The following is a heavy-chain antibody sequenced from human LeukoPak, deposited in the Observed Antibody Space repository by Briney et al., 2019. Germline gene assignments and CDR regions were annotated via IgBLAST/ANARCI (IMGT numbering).Heavy chain of an antibody. CDR2: IYSGGST. J-gene: IGHJ4*02. D-gene: IGHD3-3*02. Sequence: GGSLRLSCAASGFTFSSYAMCWVRQAPGKGLEWVSLIYSGGSTYYADSVKGRFTISRDNSNNTVYLQMNSLRAEDTAVYYCARAPSNAHFDYWGQGTLVTVSS. CDR1: GFTFSSYA. CDR3: ARAPSNAHFDY. V-gene: IGHV3-66*01.